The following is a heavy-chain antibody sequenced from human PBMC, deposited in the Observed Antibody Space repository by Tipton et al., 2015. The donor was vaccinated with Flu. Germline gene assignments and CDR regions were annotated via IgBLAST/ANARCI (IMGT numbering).Heavy chain of an antibody. V-gene: IGHV3-7*01. CDR3: ARAIGGSGSY. CDR1: GFTLSSYW. J-gene: IGHJ4*02. Sequence: SLRLSCAASGFTLSSYWMTWVRQAPGKGLEWVANIKQDGSEKYYVDSVKGRFTISRDNAKNSLYLQMNSLRAEDTAVYYCARAIGGSGSYWGQGTLVTVSS. D-gene: IGHD3-10*01. CDR2: IKQDGSEK.